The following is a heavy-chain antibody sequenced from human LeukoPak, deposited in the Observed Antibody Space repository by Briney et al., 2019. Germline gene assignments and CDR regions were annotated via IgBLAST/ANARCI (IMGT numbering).Heavy chain of an antibody. Sequence: GGSLRLSCAASGFTFSSYSMNWVRQAPGKGLEWVSSISGSSSYIYYADSVKGRFTISRDNAKNSLYLQMNSLRAEDTAVYYCASQIVVVPAANFRPVDYWGQGTLVTVSS. V-gene: IGHV3-21*01. CDR2: ISGSSSYI. CDR3: ASQIVVVPAANFRPVDY. D-gene: IGHD2-2*01. J-gene: IGHJ4*02. CDR1: GFTFSSYS.